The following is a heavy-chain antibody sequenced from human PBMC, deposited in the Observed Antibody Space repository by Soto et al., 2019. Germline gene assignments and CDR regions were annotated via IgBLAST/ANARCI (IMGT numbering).Heavy chain of an antibody. CDR3: ARRLWHSKTGRRYLFAL. J-gene: IGHJ4*02. V-gene: IGHV5-51*01. Sequence: AGDSLKISCKASGYIFTNYWINWVRQMPGKGLEWMGIIYPGDSDTRYSPSFQGQVTISIDKSIATAYLQWSDLKASDTAMYYCARRLWHSKTGRRYLFALWGQGSLVTV. D-gene: IGHD3-9*01. CDR1: GYIFTNYW. CDR2: IYPGDSDT.